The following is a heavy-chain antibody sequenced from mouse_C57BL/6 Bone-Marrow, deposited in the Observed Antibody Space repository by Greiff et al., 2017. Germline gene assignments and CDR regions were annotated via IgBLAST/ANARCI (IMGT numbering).Heavy chain of an antibody. V-gene: IGHV5-9-1*02. CDR1: GFTFSSYA. J-gene: IGHJ1*03. Sequence: EVMLVESGAGLVKPGGSLKLSCAASGFTFSSYAMSWVRQTPEKRLEWVAYLSSGGDYIYYADTVKGRFTISRDNARNTLYMQMSRLKSEDTAMYYCTRDNYGSIFYWYFDVWGTGTTVTVSS. CDR3: TRDNYGSIFYWYFDV. CDR2: LSSGGDYI. D-gene: IGHD1-1*01.